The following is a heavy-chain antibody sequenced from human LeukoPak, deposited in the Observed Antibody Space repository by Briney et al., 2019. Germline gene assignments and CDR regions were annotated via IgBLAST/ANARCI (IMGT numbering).Heavy chain of an antibody. V-gene: IGHV3-23*01. CDR1: GFTLSSYE. D-gene: IGHD5-12*01. J-gene: IGHJ6*03. Sequence: PGGSLRLSCTVSGFTLSSYEMSWIRQAPGKGLEWVSSIDYSGGSSYYADSVKGRFTISRDDSKNTLYLQLNSLRAEDTAVYYCAKETVATSGGNYYYYYYMDVWGKGTTVTISS. CDR2: IDYSGGSS. CDR3: AKETVATSGGNYYYYYYMDV.